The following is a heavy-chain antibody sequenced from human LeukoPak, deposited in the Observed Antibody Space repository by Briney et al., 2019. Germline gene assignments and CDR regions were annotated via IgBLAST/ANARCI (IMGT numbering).Heavy chain of an antibody. Sequence: SETPSLTRTVSGGSISSSSYYWGWIRQPPGKGLEWIGSIYYSGSTYYNPSLKSRVTISVDTSKNQFSLKLSSVTAADTAVYYCARYVDTAMAYYFDYWGQGTLVTVSS. CDR2: IYYSGST. V-gene: IGHV4-39*01. CDR3: ARYVDTAMAYYFDY. J-gene: IGHJ4*02. CDR1: GGSISSSSYY. D-gene: IGHD5-18*01.